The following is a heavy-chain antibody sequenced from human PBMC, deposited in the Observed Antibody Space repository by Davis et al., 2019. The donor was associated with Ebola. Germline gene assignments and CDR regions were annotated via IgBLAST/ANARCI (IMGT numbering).Heavy chain of an antibody. V-gene: IGHV5-51*01. D-gene: IGHD1-1*01. CDR1: GYSFITHW. CDR3: TSQVHRGSYLIHDY. Sequence: GESLKISCKASGYSFITHWIGWVRQMPGKGLEWMTHFHPGTSDIRYSPSFQGHVTISVDNSITTAYLQWSSLKASDTAMYYCTSQVHRGSYLIHDYWGQGTQVIVSS. J-gene: IGHJ4*02. CDR2: FHPGTSDI.